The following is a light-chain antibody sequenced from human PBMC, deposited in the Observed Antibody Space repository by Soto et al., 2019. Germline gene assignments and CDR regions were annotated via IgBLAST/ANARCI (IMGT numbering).Light chain of an antibody. Sequence: EIVLTQSPGTLSLSPGERATLSCRASQSVSSNYLAWYQQKRGLAPRLLIYGASSRATGIPTRFSGSGSGTDFTLTISRLEPEDFAVYYCLQDYNYPQTFGGGTKVEIK. CDR2: GAS. V-gene: IGKV3-20*01. J-gene: IGKJ4*01. CDR1: QSVSSNY. CDR3: LQDYNYPQT.